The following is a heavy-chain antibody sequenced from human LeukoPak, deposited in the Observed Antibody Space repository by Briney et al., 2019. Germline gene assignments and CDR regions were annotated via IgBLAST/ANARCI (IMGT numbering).Heavy chain of an antibody. J-gene: IGHJ3*01. CDR2: ISGDGSST. Sequence: PGGSLRLSCAASGFTFSSYSMNWVRQAPGKGLVWVSRISGDGSSTSYADSVKGRFTTSRDNAKNTLYLQMNSLRADDTAVYYCARCSTSCYGTCGQGTTVTVSS. CDR1: GFTFSSYS. V-gene: IGHV3-74*01. CDR3: ARCSTSCYGT. D-gene: IGHD2-2*01.